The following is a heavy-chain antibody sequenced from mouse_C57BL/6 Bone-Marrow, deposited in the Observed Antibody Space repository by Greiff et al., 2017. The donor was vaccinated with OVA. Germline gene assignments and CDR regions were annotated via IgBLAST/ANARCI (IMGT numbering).Heavy chain of an antibody. J-gene: IGHJ3*01. D-gene: IGHD1-1*01. Sequence: EVKLMESGPVLVKPGASVKMSCKASGYTFTDYYMNWVKQSHGKSLEWIGVINPYNGGTSYNQKFKGKATLTVDKSSSTAYMELNSLTSEDSAVYYCARYPFYYYGSSSWFAYWGQGTLVTVSA. CDR1: GYTFTDYY. V-gene: IGHV1-19*01. CDR3: ARYPFYYYGSSSWFAY. CDR2: INPYNGGT.